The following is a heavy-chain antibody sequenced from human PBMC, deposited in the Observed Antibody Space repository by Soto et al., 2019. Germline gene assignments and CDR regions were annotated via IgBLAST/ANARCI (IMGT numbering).Heavy chain of an antibody. D-gene: IGHD6-19*01. CDR2: ISYDGSNK. CDR3: VYSSGWYGPFDY. V-gene: IGHV3-30*03. CDR1: GFTFSSYG. Sequence: GGSLRLSCAASGFTFSSYGMHWVRQAPGKGLEWVAVISYDGSNKYYADSVKGRFTISRDNSKNTLYLQMNSLRAEDTAVYYCVYSSGWYGPFDYWGQGTLVTISS. J-gene: IGHJ4*02.